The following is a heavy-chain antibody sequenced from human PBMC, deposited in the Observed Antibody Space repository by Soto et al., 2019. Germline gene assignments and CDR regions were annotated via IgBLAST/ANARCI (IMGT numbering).Heavy chain of an antibody. Sequence: QVQLVESGGGLVKPGGSLRLSCAASGFTFSDYYMSWIRQAPGKGLEWVSYINSSSSYTNYADSVKGRFTISRDNAKNSRYLQMNSLRAADTAVYYCARIITAAGGRRYFDLWGRGTLVTVSS. CDR3: ARIITAAGGRRYFDL. D-gene: IGHD6-13*01. J-gene: IGHJ2*01. CDR2: INSSSSYT. CDR1: GFTFSDYY. V-gene: IGHV3-11*05.